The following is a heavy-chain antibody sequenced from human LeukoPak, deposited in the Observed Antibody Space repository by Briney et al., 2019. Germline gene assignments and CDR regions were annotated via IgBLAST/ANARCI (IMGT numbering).Heavy chain of an antibody. D-gene: IGHD2-15*01. J-gene: IGHJ6*02. V-gene: IGHV1-2*04. CDR3: ARGDPYCSGGSCYSTSRYYYYGMDV. CDR1: GYTLTGYY. Sequence: ASVKVSCKASGYTLTGYYMHWVRQAPGQGLEWMGWINPNSGGTNYAQKFQGWVTMTRDTSISTAYMELSRPRSDDTAVYYCARGDPYCSGGSCYSTSRYYYYGMDVWGQGTTVTVSS. CDR2: INPNSGGT.